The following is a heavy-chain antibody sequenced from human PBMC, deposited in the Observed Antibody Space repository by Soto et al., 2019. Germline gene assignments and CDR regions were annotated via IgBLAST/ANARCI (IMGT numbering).Heavy chain of an antibody. CDR3: AKAPTPGFYYYYYYMDV. V-gene: IGHV3-23*01. D-gene: IGHD3-10*01. CDR2: ITGSGGST. Sequence: GGSLRLSCAASGFTFSSYAMSWVRQAPGKGLEWVSAITGSGGSTYYANSVKGRFTISRDNSKNTLYLQMNSLRAEDTAVYYCAKAPTPGFYYYYYYMDVWGKGTTVTVSS. CDR1: GFTFSSYA. J-gene: IGHJ6*03.